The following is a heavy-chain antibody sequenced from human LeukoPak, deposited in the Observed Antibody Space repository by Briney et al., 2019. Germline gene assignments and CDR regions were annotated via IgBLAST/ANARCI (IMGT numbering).Heavy chain of an antibody. CDR1: GVSISSSSYY. D-gene: IGHD4-17*01. Sequence: PSETLSLTCTVSGVSISSSSYYWGWIRQPPGKGLEWIGSIYYSGNTYYKPSLKSRVTISVDTSKNQFSLKLSSVTAADTAVYYCARSVTTATFDIWGQGTMVTVSS. CDR2: IYYSGNT. V-gene: IGHV4-39*01. CDR3: ARSVTTATFDI. J-gene: IGHJ3*02.